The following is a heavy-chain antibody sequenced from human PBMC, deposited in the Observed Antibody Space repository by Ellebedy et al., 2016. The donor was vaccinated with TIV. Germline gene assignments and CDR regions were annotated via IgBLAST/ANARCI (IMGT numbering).Heavy chain of an antibody. CDR3: ARAGSYRFDY. D-gene: IGHD1-26*01. V-gene: IGHV3-74*01. CDR1: GFTFSSHW. J-gene: IGHJ4*02. Sequence: GGSLKISCAASGFTFSSHWMHWVRQAPGKGLVWVSRIKGDGSRTSYADSVKGRFTISRDNAKNTLYLQMNSLRLEDTGVYFCARAGSYRFDYWGQGSLVTVSS. CDR2: IKGDGSRT.